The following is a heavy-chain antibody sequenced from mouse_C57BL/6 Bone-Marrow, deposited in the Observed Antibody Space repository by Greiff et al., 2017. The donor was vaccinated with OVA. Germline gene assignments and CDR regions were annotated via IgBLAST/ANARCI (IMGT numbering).Heavy chain of an antibody. CDR2: IYPGSGNT. Sequence: QVQLQQSGAELVRPGASVKLSCKASGYTFTDYYINWVKQRPGQGLEWIARIYPGSGNTYYNEKFKGKATLTAEKSSSTAYMQLSSLTSEDSAVYFCARMNYDYDVDYFDYWGQGTTLTVSS. J-gene: IGHJ2*01. CDR1: GYTFTDYY. V-gene: IGHV1-76*01. D-gene: IGHD2-4*01. CDR3: ARMNYDYDVDYFDY.